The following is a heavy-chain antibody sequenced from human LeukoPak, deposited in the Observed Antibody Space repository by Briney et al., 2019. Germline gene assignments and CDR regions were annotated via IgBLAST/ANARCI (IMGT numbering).Heavy chain of an antibody. CDR1: GFTFSSYA. CDR2: ISGSGGST. J-gene: IGHJ4*02. V-gene: IGHV3-23*01. CDR3: AKTEGRWLQFGDTYYFDY. D-gene: IGHD5-24*01. Sequence: GGSLRLSCAASGFTFSSYAMSWVRQAPGKGLEWVSAISGSGGSTYYADSVKGRFTISRDNSKNTLYLQMNSLRAEDTAVYYCAKTEGRWLQFGDTYYFDYWGQRTLVTVSS.